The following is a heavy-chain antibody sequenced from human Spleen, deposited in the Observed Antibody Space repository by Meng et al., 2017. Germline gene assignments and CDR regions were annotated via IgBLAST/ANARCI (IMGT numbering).Heavy chain of an antibody. CDR2: IKKDGNEK. CDR1: GFTFGSYW. D-gene: IGHD2-8*01. CDR3: ARVNGVKRGWYSDYDYYGMDV. V-gene: IGHV3-7*04. J-gene: IGHJ6*02. Sequence: GESLKISCAASGFTFGSYWMSWVRQAPGKGLEWVANIKKDGNEKYYVDSVKGRFTISRDNAKNSLYLQMNSLRAEDKAVYYCARVNGVKRGWYSDYDYYGMDVWGQGTTVT.